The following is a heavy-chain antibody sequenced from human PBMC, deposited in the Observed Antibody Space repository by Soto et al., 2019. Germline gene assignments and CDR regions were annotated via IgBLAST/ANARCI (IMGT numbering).Heavy chain of an antibody. Sequence: QVQLVESGGGVVQPGRSLRLSCAASGFTFSSYGMHWVRQAPGKGLEWVTVIASDGRNKYFADSVKGRFTISRDNSKNTLYLEMNSLRAEDTAVYYCAKGSTWGYYYMDVWGKGTTVTVSS. CDR2: IASDGRNK. CDR3: AKGSTWGYYYMDV. V-gene: IGHV3-30*18. CDR1: GFTFSSYG. J-gene: IGHJ6*03. D-gene: IGHD7-27*01.